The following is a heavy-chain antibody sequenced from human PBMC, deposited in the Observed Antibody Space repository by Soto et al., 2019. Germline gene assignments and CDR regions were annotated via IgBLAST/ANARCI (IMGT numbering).Heavy chain of an antibody. Sequence: GASVKVSCKASGYTFTSYYMHWVRQAPGQGLEWMGIINPSGGSTSYAQKFQGRVTMTRDTSTSTVYMELSSLRSEDTAVYYCARERTAARDYYYYYGMDVWGQGTTVTVSS. CDR1: GYTFTSYY. CDR2: INPSGGST. J-gene: IGHJ6*02. D-gene: IGHD6-6*01. V-gene: IGHV1-46*01. CDR3: ARERTAARDYYYYYGMDV.